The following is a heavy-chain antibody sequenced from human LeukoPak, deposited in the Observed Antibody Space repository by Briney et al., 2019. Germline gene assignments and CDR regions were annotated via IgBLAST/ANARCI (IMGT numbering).Heavy chain of an antibody. CDR2: MNPNSGNT. CDR3: ARRPLRYFDWLHPWDYYGMDV. CDR1: GYTFTSYD. J-gene: IGHJ6*02. D-gene: IGHD3-9*01. V-gene: IGHV1-8*01. Sequence: ASVKVSCKASGYTFTSYDINWVRQATGQGLEWMGWMNPNSGNTGYAQKFQGRVTMTRNTSISTAYMELSSLRSEDTAVYYCARRPLRYFDWLHPWDYYGMDVWGQGTTVTVSS.